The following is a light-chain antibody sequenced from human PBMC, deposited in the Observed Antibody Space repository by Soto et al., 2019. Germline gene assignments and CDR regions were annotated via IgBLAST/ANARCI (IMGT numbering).Light chain of an antibody. J-gene: IGKJ1*01. CDR2: RAC. V-gene: IGKV3D-15*01. CDR3: HQYINGPPQT. Sequence: ELEMTQSPATRAIALAEGATLSSRASPSVTTNLAWYQQKPGQAPRLLSYRACMRATGIPARFSGSGSVIQFPLTSRGLLSHAVAIYYCHQYINGPPQTFGQGTKVDI. CDR1: PSVTTN.